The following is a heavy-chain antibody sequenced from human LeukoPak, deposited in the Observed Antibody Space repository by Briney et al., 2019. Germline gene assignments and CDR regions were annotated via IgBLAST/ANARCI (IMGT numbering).Heavy chain of an antibody. V-gene: IGHV1-69*13. D-gene: IGHD1-26*01. CDR2: IIPIFGTA. CDR3: ARDVYFSGSYYGY. Sequence: GASVTVSCKASGGTFSSYAISWVRQAPGQGLEWMGGIIPIFGTANYAQKFQGRVTITADESTSTAHMELSSLRPEDTAVYYCARDVYFSGSYYGYWGQGTLVTVSS. J-gene: IGHJ4*02. CDR1: GGTFSSYA.